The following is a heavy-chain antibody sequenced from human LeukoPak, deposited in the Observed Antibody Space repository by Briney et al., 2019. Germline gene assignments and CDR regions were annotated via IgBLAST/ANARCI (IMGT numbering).Heavy chain of an antibody. D-gene: IGHD3-9*01. CDR3: TKPMDYDILTGNDAFDI. J-gene: IGHJ3*02. Sequence: PGGSLRLSCAASGFTFSSYGMHWVRQAPGKGLDWVAVISYDGSNKYYADSVKGRFTISRDNSKNTLYLQMNSLRAEDTAVYYCTKPMDYDILTGNDAFDIWGQGTMVTVSS. CDR2: ISYDGSNK. V-gene: IGHV3-30*18. CDR1: GFTFSSYG.